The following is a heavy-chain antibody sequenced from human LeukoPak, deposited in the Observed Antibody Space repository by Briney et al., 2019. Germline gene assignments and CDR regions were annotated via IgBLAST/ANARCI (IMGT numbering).Heavy chain of an antibody. V-gene: IGHV3-30*18. CDR2: ISYDGTTNK. J-gene: IGHJ4*02. CDR3: AKDRGGYYGSGSPLDY. Sequence: GGSLRLSCAASGFTFGAYGMHWVRQAPGKGLEWVAVISYDGTTNKYYADSVRGRFTISRDNSKNTLYLQMNSLRAEDTAVYYCAKDRGGYYGSGSPLDYWGQGTLVTVSS. D-gene: IGHD3-10*01. CDR1: GFTFGAYG.